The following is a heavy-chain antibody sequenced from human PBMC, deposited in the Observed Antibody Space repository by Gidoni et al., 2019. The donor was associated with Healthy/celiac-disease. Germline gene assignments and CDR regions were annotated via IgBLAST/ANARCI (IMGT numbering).Heavy chain of an antibody. J-gene: IGHJ4*02. D-gene: IGHD6-13*01. Sequence: QVQIHQRDAGLLKPSETLSLTGAVNGGSFSGYYWSWIRQPPEKGLEWIGEINHSVSTNYNPSLKRRFTLPVDTSKNQFSLKLSSVTAADTAVYYCARTRMYSSPDYWGQGTLVTVSS. CDR1: GGSFSGYY. CDR3: ARTRMYSSPDY. V-gene: IGHV4-34*01. CDR2: INHSVST.